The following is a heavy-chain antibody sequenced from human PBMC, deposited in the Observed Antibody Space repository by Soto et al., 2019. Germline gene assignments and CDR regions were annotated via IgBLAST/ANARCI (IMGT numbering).Heavy chain of an antibody. CDR1: GFSFSNCG. D-gene: IGHD2-15*01. V-gene: IGHV3-30*18. J-gene: IGHJ4*02. CDR3: VKGSEVARQELDY. CDR2: ISSDGSDK. Sequence: QVQLVESGGGVVQPGRSLRLSCAASGFSFSNCGMHWVLQAPGKGLEWVAAISSDGSDKYYSESVKGRFTISRDNSKNPLFLQMNSLRVEDTAVYYCVKGSEVARQELDYWGQGTLVTVSS.